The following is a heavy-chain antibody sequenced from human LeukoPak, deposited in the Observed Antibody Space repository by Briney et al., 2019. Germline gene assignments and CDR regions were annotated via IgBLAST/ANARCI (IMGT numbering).Heavy chain of an antibody. CDR1: ALTFSTYT. V-gene: IGHV3-21*01. Sequence: IPGGSLSPSCTASALTFSTYTMNWVRPTPGKGLEWVSYIITAGNLINYADSVRGRFTISRAKARNSLYLHMNSLKAADTSVYSCARTVEGHFDFRGQGTLVTVSS. CDR2: IITAGNLI. D-gene: IGHD5-24*01. CDR3: ARTVEGHFDF. J-gene: IGHJ4*02.